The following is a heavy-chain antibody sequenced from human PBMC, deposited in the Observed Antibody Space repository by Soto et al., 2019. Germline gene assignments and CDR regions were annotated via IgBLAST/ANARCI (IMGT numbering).Heavy chain of an antibody. V-gene: IGHV3-74*01. D-gene: IGHD6-19*01. CDR1: GFTFANYW. Sequence: GGSLRLSCAASGFTFANYWMHWVRQFPGKGLEWVARINSDGSSLIYADSVKGRFTISRDNAKNTLYLEMNSLRGEDSAVYFCARRLVDTTTHDYYYYALDVWGQGTTVTVSS. J-gene: IGHJ6*02. CDR2: INSDGSSL. CDR3: ARRLVDTTTHDYYYYALDV.